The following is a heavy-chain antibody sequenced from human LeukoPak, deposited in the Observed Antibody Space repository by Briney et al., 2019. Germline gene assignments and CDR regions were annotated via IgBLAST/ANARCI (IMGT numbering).Heavy chain of an antibody. V-gene: IGHV4-34*01. D-gene: IGHD3-9*01. J-gene: IGHJ3*02. CDR3: ARGWDDILTGYLEAFDI. CDR1: GGSFSGYY. Sequence: SETLSLTCAVYGGSFSGYYWSWVRQPPGKGLEWVGEINHSGSTNYNPSLKRGVTISGETSKNQFSLKLSSVTAADTAVYYCARGWDDILTGYLEAFDIWGQGTMVTVSS. CDR2: INHSGST.